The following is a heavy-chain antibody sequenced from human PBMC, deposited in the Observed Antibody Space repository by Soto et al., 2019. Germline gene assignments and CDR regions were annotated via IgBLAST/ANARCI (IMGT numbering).Heavy chain of an antibody. CDR3: ARGRVGELFQPYYFDY. D-gene: IGHD3-10*01. CDR2: IYFNGST. Sequence: QVQLQESGPGLVKPSETLSLTCTVSGDSIIPYYWSWIRQPPGKGLEWICYIYFNGSTNYNPSLKSRVTISVDTSKNQFSLKLSSVTATDTAVYYCARGRVGELFQPYYFDYWGQGTLVPVSS. CDR1: GDSIIPYY. V-gene: IGHV4-59*08. J-gene: IGHJ4*02.